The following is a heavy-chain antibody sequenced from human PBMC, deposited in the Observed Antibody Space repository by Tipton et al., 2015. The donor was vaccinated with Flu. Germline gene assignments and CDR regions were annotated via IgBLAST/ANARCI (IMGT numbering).Heavy chain of an antibody. CDR3: VRAIAAAGSR. V-gene: IGHV3-7*01. CDR1: GFTLSSYW. Sequence: VQLVQSGGGLVQPGGSLRLSCVASGFTLSSYWMTWVRQAPGKGLEWVANIKQDGSEKYYVDSVKGRFTISRDNAKNSLYLQMNSLRVEDTAVYYCVRAIAAAGSRWGQGTLVTVSS. CDR2: IKQDGSEK. D-gene: IGHD6-13*01. J-gene: IGHJ4*02.